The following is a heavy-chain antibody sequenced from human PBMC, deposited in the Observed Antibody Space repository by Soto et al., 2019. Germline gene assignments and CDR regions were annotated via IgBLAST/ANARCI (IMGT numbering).Heavy chain of an antibody. D-gene: IGHD5-12*01. CDR1: GFTFSSYA. CDR2: ISYDGSNK. V-gene: IGHV3-30-3*01. J-gene: IGHJ4*02. CDR3: ARGVVATDYFDY. Sequence: PGGSLRLSCAASGFTFSSYAMHWVRQAPGKGLEWVAVISYDGSNKYYADSVKGRFTISRDNSKNTLYLQMNSLRPEDTAVYYCARGVVATDYFDYWGQGTLVTVSS.